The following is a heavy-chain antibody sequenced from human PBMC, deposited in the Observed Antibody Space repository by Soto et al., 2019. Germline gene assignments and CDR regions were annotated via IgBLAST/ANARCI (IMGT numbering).Heavy chain of an antibody. CDR2: INPNTGNS. Sequence: SVNGSWKTAAYPFSSYDIYWVRQATGQGLEWMGWINPNTGNSGYAQKFQVIFTVTSDTSINTVQMELSSLRSEDKAVYYCARRAEATGWNGFGAENYYFDFCGQATLVTASS. CDR1: AYPFSSYD. J-gene: IGHJ4*02. D-gene: IGHD1-1*01. CDR3: ARRAEATGWNGFGAENYYFDF. V-gene: IGHV1-8*01.